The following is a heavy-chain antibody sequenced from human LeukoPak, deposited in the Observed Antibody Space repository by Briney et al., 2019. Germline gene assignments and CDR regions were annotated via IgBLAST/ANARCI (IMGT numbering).Heavy chain of an antibody. CDR2: IIPIFGTA. CDR1: GGTFSSYA. J-gene: IGHJ4*02. V-gene: IGHV1-69*05. Sequence: ASVKVSCKASGGTFSSYAISWVRQAPGQGLEWMGGIIPIFGTANYAQKFQGRVTITTDESTSTAYMELSSLRSEDTAVYYCAREYYDSSGRNFDYWGQGTLVTVSS. D-gene: IGHD3-22*01. CDR3: AREYYDSSGRNFDY.